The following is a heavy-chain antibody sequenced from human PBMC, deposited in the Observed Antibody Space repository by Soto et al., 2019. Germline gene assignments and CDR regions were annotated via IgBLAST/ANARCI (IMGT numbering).Heavy chain of an antibody. CDR3: ARVVGATIHYYYYGMDV. D-gene: IGHD1-26*01. CDR1: GGSISSGGYY. J-gene: IGHJ6*02. CDR2: IYYSGST. Sequence: SDTLSLTCTVSGGSISSGGYYWNWIRQHPGKGLEWIGYIYYSGSTNYNPSLKSRVTISVDTSKNQFSLKLSSVTAADTAVYYCARVVGATIHYYYYGMDVWGQGTTVTVSS. V-gene: IGHV4-61*08.